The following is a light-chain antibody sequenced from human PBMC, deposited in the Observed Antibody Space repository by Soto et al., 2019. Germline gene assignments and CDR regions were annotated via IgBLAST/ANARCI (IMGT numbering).Light chain of an antibody. CDR2: DAS. V-gene: IGKV3-11*01. J-gene: IGKJ4*01. CDR1: QSVSSY. Sequence: EIVLTQPPSTMALSPGERATLSCRASQSVSSYLAWYQQKPGQAPRLLIYDASIRATGIPARFSGSGSGTDFTLTTSSLEPEDFAVYYCKQRSNWLTFGGGTKVDIK. CDR3: KQRSNWLT.